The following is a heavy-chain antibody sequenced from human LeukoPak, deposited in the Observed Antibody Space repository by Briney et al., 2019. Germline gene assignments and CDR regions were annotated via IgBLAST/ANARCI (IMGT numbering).Heavy chain of an antibody. CDR1: GFTVSSNY. CDR2: VTSGDNT. D-gene: IGHD6-13*01. V-gene: IGHV3-53*01. Sequence: AGGSLRLSCAASGFTVSSNYMSWVRQAPGKGLEWVSTVTSGDNTLYADSVKGRFTISRDNSKNTIYLQMSSLRAEDTAVYYCAKRGAYSNNWSISLDYWGQGTLVTVSS. CDR3: AKRGAYSNNWSISLDY. J-gene: IGHJ4*02.